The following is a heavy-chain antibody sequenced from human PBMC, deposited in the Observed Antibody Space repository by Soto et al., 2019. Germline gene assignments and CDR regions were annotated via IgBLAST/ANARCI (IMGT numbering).Heavy chain of an antibody. V-gene: IGHV3-48*02. CDR1: GFTFSGYN. D-gene: IGHD1-1*01. CDR3: ARDSNWSSDY. Sequence: EVQLVESGGGLVQPGGSLRLSCAASGFTFSGYNMNWIRQAPGKGLEWVSCIKSDSSGIWYADSVKGRFTMSRDNDKNSLHLQMNSLRDEDTAVYFCARDSNWSSDYWGQGTLVAVSS. CDR2: IKSDSSGI. J-gene: IGHJ4*02.